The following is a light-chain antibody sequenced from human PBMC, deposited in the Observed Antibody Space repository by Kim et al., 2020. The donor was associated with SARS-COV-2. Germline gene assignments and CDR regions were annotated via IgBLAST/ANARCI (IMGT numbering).Light chain of an antibody. CDR2: KDS. Sequence: SVAPGKTASITCCGDKVWDKSACWYQQKPGQSPVLVIYKDSKRPPGTPERFSGADSGNTAPLTMSGTQAMDEDDYYGQAWDGSTWVFGGGTKLTVL. J-gene: IGLJ3*02. CDR1: KVWDKS. V-gene: IGLV3-1*01. CDR3: QAWDGSTWV.